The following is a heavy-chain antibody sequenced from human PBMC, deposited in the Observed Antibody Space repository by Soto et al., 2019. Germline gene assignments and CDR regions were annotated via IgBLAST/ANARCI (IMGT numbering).Heavy chain of an antibody. D-gene: IGHD1-1*01. CDR2: VSGGNGTT. CDR3: AKWNGYGDH. CDR1: GFSLSTYG. V-gene: IGHV3-23*01. J-gene: IGHJ4*02. Sequence: EVQLLESGGGLVQPGGSLRLSCTASGFSLSTYGVTWVRQAPGKGLEWVSGVSGGNGTTHYADSVKGRFTITTDNSENTAYLQMNSLRVEDPAVYYCAKWNGYGDHWGQGTLVTVS.